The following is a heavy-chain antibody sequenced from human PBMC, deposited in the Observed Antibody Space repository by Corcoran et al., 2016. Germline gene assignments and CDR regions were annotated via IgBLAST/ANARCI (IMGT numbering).Heavy chain of an antibody. CDR3: VRWGQWLVPGY. CDR1: GGSISSSNW. CDR2: IYRSGST. Sequence: QVQLQESGPGLVKPSGTLSLTCAVSGGSISSSNWWSWVRQPPGKGLEWIGEIYRSGSTNYNPSLRSRVTISIDKSTNQFSLKLNSVTAADTAVYYCVRWGQWLVPGYWGQGTLVTVSS. V-gene: IGHV4-4*02. D-gene: IGHD6-19*01. J-gene: IGHJ4*02.